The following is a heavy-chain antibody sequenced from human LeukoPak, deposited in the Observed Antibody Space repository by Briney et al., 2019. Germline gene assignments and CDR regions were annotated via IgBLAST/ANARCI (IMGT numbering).Heavy chain of an antibody. J-gene: IGHJ6*02. CDR3: ARGNDFGSEFAVYYYYGMDV. CDR1: GGSISSYY. CDR2: IYYSGST. V-gene: IGHV4-59*08. Sequence: SETLSLTCTVSGGSISSYYWSWIRQPPGKGLEGIGYIYYSGSTNYNPSLKSRVTISVDTSKNQFSLKLSSVTAADTAVYYCARGNDFGSEFAVYYYYGMDVWGQGTTVTVSS. D-gene: IGHD1-1*01.